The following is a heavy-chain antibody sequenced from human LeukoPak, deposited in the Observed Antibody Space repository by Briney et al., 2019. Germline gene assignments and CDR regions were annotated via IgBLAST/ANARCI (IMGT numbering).Heavy chain of an antibody. J-gene: IGHJ3*02. CDR1: GGSISSHY. CDR2: IYYTGTT. V-gene: IGHV4-59*11. CDR3: ARLLNNDDRGGPDTFDI. Sequence: PSETLSLTCTVSGGSISSHYWSWIRQPPGKGLEWIGYIYYTGTTRYNPSLQSRVTISVDTPGNELSLKLTSVTAADTAVYYCARLLNNDDRGGPDTFDIWGQGTVVTVSS. D-gene: IGHD3-22*01.